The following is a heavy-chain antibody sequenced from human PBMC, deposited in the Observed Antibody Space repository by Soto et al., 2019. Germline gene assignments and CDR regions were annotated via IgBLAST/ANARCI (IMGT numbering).Heavy chain of an antibody. D-gene: IGHD2-15*01. CDR2: IKQDGSEK. V-gene: IGHV3-7*01. J-gene: IGHJ4*02. Sequence: GGSLRLSCAASGFTFSSYWMSWVRQAPGKGLEWVANIKQDGSEKYYVDSVKGRFTISRDNAKNSLYLQMNSLRAEDTAVYYCARVGGYCSGGSCYSDYWGQGTLVTVSS. CDR3: ARVGGYCSGGSCYSDY. CDR1: GFTFSSYW.